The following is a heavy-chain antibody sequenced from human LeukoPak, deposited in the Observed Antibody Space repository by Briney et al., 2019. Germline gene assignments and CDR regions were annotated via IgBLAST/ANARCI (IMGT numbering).Heavy chain of an antibody. CDR2: ISGSGGST. CDR1: GFTFSSYA. V-gene: IGHV3-23*01. J-gene: IGHJ6*02. D-gene: IGHD6-13*01. CDR3: AKDSEREQQFSYYYYYGMDV. Sequence: PGGSLRLSCAASGFTFSSYAMSWVRQAPGKGLEWVSAISGSGGSTYYADSVKGRFTISRDNSKNTLYLQVNSLRAEDTAVYYCAKDSEREQQFSYYYYYGMDVWGQGTTVTVSS.